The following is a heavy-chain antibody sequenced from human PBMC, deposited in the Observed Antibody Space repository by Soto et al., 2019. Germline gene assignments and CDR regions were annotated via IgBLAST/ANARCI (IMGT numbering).Heavy chain of an antibody. D-gene: IGHD3-10*01. CDR3: ARSPWVRGVYYYGMDV. Sequence: SGPTLVNPTQTLTLTCPFSGFSLNTSGMCVSWIRQPPGKALEWLALIDWDDDKYYSTSLKTRLTISKDTSKNQVVLTMTNMDPVDTATYYCARSPWVRGVYYYGMDVWGKGTTVTVSS. CDR1: GFSLNTSGMC. J-gene: IGHJ6*04. V-gene: IGHV2-70*01. CDR2: IDWDDDK.